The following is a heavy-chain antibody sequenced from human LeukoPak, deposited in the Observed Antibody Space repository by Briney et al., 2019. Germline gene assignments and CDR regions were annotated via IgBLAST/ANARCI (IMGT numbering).Heavy chain of an antibody. Sequence: SETLSLTCTVSGGSISSYYWSWIRQPPGKGLEWIGSIYYSGSTYYNPSLKSRVTISVDTSKNQFSLKLSSVTAADTAVYYCARTRAAAGYSSGLYFDYWGQGTLVTVSS. J-gene: IGHJ4*02. CDR3: ARTRAAAGYSSGLYFDY. CDR2: IYYSGST. V-gene: IGHV4-59*12. D-gene: IGHD6-13*01. CDR1: GGSISSYY.